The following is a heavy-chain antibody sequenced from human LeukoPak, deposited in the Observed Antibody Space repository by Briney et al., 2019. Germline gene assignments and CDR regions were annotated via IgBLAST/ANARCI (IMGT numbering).Heavy chain of an antibody. CDR1: GGSLSSYY. CDR2: IYNSGST. V-gene: IGHV4-59*01. J-gene: IGHJ4*02. D-gene: IGHD2-2*01. CDR3: AKRRCTNCNPFYFDY. Sequence: SETLSLTCTVSGGSLSSYYWSWIRQPPGKGLEWIGYIYNSGSTNYNPSLTSRVTISLDTSKNQFSLKLSSVTAADTAVYYCAKRRCTNCNPFYFDYWGQGALATVSS.